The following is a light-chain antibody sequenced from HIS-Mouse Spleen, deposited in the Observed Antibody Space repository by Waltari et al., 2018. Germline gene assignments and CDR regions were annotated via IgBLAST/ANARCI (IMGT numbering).Light chain of an antibody. Sequence: DVVMTQSPLSLPVTLGQPASISCRSTQSLGHSDGYTDLNWFQQRPGQSPRRLIYKVSNRDSGVPDRFSGSGSGTDFTLKISRVEAEDVGVYYCMQGTHWPLTFGGGTKVEIK. CDR1: QSLGHSDGYTD. CDR2: KVS. J-gene: IGKJ4*01. CDR3: MQGTHWPLT. V-gene: IGKV2-30*02.